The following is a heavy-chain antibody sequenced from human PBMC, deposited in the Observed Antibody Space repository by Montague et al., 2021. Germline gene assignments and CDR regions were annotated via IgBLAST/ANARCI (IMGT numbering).Heavy chain of an antibody. CDR2: IYYSGST. Sequence: SETLSLTCTVSGGSISSSSYYWGWTRQPPGKGLEWIGSIYYSGSTYYNPSLKSRVTISVDTSKNQFSLKLSSVTAADTAVYYCARHVIGNYGMDVWGQGTTVTVSS. D-gene: IGHD3-16*02. J-gene: IGHJ6*02. CDR3: ARHVIGNYGMDV. CDR1: GGSISSSSYY. V-gene: IGHV4-39*01.